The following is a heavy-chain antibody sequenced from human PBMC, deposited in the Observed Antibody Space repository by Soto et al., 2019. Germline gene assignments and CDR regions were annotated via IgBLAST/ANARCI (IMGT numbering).Heavy chain of an antibody. CDR1: GYTFTSYG. J-gene: IGHJ6*02. CDR3: ARGALYGSGSYYQNYYYYYGMDV. D-gene: IGHD3-10*01. V-gene: IGHV1-18*01. Sequence: ASVKVSCKASGYTFTSYGISWVRQAPGQGLEWMGWISAYNGNTNYAQKLQGRVTMTTDTSTSTAYMELRSLRSDDTAVYYCARGALYGSGSYYQNYYYYYGMDVWGQGTTVTVSS. CDR2: ISAYNGNT.